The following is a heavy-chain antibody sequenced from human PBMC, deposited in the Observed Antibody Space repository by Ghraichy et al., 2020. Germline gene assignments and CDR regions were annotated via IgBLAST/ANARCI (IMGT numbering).Heavy chain of an antibody. CDR2: ISSSSSYI. CDR1: GFTFSSYS. J-gene: IGHJ3*02. D-gene: IGHD5-12*01. Sequence: GESLNISCAASGFTFSSYSMNWVRQAPGKGLEWVSSISSSSSYIYYADSVKGRFTISRDNAKNSLYLQMNSLRAEDTAVYYCARDTGYSGYLHDAFDIWGQGTMVTVSS. CDR3: ARDTGYSGYLHDAFDI. V-gene: IGHV3-21*01.